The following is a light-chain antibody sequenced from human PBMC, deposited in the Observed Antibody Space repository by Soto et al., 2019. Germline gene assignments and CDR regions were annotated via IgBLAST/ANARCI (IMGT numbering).Light chain of an antibody. CDR3: QQYHTDWT. CDR2: GAF. CDR1: PSVANF. V-gene: IGKV3D-15*01. J-gene: IGKJ1*01. Sequence: DIVLTQSPGTLSLSPGKRAPLSCRASPSVANFVAWYQQKPGQAPRLLIYGAFNRATGIPARFSGRGSGTEFTLTISSLQADDYATFYCQQYHTDWTFGQGTKVDI.